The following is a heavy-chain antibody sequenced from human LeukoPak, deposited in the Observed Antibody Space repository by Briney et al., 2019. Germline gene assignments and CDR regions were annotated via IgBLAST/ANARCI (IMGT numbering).Heavy chain of an antibody. CDR3: ARGDPDCYYYYGMDV. CDR1: GDSVSSGSYY. V-gene: IGHV4-61*01. CDR2: IYNSEST. D-gene: IGHD2-21*02. J-gene: IGHJ6*02. Sequence: SETLSLTCTVSGDSVSSGSYYWSWIRQPPGKGLEWIGYIYNSESTNNNPSLKSRVTISVETTKNQFSLNLSSVTAADSAVYYCARGDPDCYYYYGMDVWGQGTTVTVSS.